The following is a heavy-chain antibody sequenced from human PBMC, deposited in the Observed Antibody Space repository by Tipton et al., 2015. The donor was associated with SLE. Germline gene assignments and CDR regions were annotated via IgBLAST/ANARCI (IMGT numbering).Heavy chain of an antibody. CDR3: AKESGTTVTTDFDY. D-gene: IGHD4-17*01. CDR1: GFTFSSYW. Sequence: SLRLSCAASGFTFSSYWMHWVRQAPGKGLVWVSRIYSDGSSTNYADSVKGRFTISRDNSKNTLYLQMNSLRAEDTAVYYCAKESGTTVTTDFDYWGQGTLVTVSS. V-gene: IGHV3-74*01. CDR2: IYSDGSST. J-gene: IGHJ4*02.